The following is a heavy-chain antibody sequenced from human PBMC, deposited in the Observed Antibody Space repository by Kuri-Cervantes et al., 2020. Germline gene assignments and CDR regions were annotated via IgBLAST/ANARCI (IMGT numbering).Heavy chain of an antibody. Sequence: ESLKISCAASGFTFSNYNMNWVRPAPGKGLEWIGYIYYSGSTNYNPSLKSRVTISVDTSKNQFSLKLSSVTAADTAVYYCARAEYSSGWYVYFDYWGQGTLVTVSS. D-gene: IGHD6-19*01. CDR3: ARAEYSSGWYVYFDY. CDR1: GFTFSNYN. CDR2: IYYSGST. V-gene: IGHV4-59*01. J-gene: IGHJ4*02.